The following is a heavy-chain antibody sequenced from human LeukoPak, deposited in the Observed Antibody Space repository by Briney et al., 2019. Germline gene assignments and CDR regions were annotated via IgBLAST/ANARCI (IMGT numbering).Heavy chain of an antibody. V-gene: IGHV3-74*01. CDR1: GFTFSRYW. D-gene: IGHD3-22*01. J-gene: IGHJ1*01. CDR2: INGDGSTT. CDR3: ATGNYYDSRGYYTFGH. Sequence: HPGGSLRLSCAASGFTFSRYWMHWVRQAPGKGLVWVSRINGDGSTTSYADSVKGGFTISRGNAKNTLYLQMNSLRAEDTAVYYCATGNYYDSRGYYTFGHWGQGTLVTVSS.